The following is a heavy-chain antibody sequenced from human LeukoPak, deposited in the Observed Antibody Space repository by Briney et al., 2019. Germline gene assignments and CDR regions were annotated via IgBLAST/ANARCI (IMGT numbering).Heavy chain of an antibody. D-gene: IGHD1-26*01. CDR2: IYYSGST. CDR3: ARDSPSGSHDY. J-gene: IGHJ4*02. V-gene: IGHV4-59*01. CDR1: GGSISSYY. Sequence: SETLSLTCTVSGGSISSYYWSWIRQPPGKGLEWIGYIYYSGSTNYNPSLKSRVTISVDTSKNQFSLKLSSVTAADTAVYYCARDSPSGSHDYWGQGTLVTVSS.